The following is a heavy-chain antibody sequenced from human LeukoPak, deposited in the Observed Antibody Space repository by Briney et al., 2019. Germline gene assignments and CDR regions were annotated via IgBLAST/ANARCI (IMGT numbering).Heavy chain of an antibody. CDR3: ARDILIGYCSGGSCHHQY. CDR2: ISSSGSTI. J-gene: IGHJ4*02. CDR1: GLTFSSYE. D-gene: IGHD2-15*01. Sequence: GGSLRLSCAASGLTFSSYEMNWVRQAPGKGLEWVSYISSSGSTIYYADSVKGRFTISRDNAKNSLYLQMNSLRAEDTAVYYCARDILIGYCSGGSCHHQYWGQGTLVTVSS. V-gene: IGHV3-48*03.